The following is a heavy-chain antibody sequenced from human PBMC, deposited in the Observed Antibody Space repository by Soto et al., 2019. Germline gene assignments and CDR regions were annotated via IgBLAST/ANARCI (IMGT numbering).Heavy chain of an antibody. Sequence: QVRLQESGPGLVRPSETLSLTCTVSGVSSTSFYWRWIRQSPGKGLEWIGYIFDNGDVKYNPSLMSRLTMSIDMSKNEFSLRLKSVTAADTAMYYCARGWGSKWYYFDSWGEGTLVTVSS. CDR2: IFDNGDV. CDR3: ARGWGSKWYYFDS. V-gene: IGHV4-59*01. J-gene: IGHJ4*02. D-gene: IGHD3-16*01. CDR1: GVSSTSFY.